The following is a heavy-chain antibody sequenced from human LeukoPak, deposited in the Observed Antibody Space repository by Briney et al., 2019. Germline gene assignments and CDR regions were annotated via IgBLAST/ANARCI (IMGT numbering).Heavy chain of an antibody. CDR2: INHSGST. D-gene: IGHD2-21*02. J-gene: IGHJ4*02. V-gene: IGHV4-34*01. CDR1: GGSFSGYY. Sequence: SETLSLTCAVYGGSFSGYYWSWIRQPPGKGLEWIGEINHSGSTNYNPSLKSRVTISVDTSKNQFSLKLSSVTAADTAVYCCARTYCGGDCYHSTAYFDYWGQGTLVTVSS. CDR3: ARTYCGGDCYHSTAYFDY.